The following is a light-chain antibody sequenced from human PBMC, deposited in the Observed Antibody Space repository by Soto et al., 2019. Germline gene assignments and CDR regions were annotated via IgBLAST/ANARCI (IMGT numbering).Light chain of an antibody. CDR2: AAS. CDR1: QSIYKW. J-gene: IGKJ4*01. Sequence: DIQMTQSPSSVFAAIGARVTMSCRASQSIYKWLVWYQQKPGKAPKLFIYAASSLQSGVPSRISSSGYGTDFTLTINSLQPADSATKYCLQADSIPITFVGGTKVEI. CDR3: LQADSIPIT. V-gene: IGKV1-12*01.